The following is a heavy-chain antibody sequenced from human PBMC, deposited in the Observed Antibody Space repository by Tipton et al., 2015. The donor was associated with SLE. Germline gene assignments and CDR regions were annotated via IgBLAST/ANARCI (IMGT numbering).Heavy chain of an antibody. CDR2: ISWDGVST. CDR1: GFTFDDYT. J-gene: IGHJ4*02. D-gene: IGHD1-26*01. Sequence: GSLRLSCAGSGFTFDDYTMHWVRQAPGKGLEWVSLISWDGVSTYYADSVKGRFSISRDNSKNSLYLQMNSLRPEDTALYYCAKAGHRSRSYHIVHLDSWGQGALVTVSS. CDR3: AKAGHRSRSYHIVHLDS. V-gene: IGHV3-43*01.